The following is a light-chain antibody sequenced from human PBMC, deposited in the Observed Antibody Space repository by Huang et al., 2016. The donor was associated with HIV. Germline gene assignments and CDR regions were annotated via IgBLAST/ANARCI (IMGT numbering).Light chain of an antibody. J-gene: IGKJ1*01. Sequence: DIVMTQSPATLSVSLGERVTLACRASQNVNRNVAWYQHKPGQIPRLVIHVATTRANGVSVRFGGSGSGTSFTLTISSLQAEDFALYYCQQYNNWPPWTFGQGTKLEIK. CDR2: VAT. CDR3: QQYNNWPPWT. CDR1: QNVNRN. V-gene: IGKV3-15*01.